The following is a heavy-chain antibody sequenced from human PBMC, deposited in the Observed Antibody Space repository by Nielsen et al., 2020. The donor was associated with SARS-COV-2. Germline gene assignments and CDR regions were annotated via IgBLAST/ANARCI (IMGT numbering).Heavy chain of an antibody. CDR1: GFTFRSYA. D-gene: IGHD4-23*01. Sequence: GESLKISCAASGFTFRSYAMNWVRQAPGKGLEWVAVISFDGSNKQYADSVKGRFTISRDNSKNTLHLQMNSLRDEDTAVYFCVRDLPYGGPHDHWGQGNLVTVSS. CDR3: VRDLPYGGPHDH. J-gene: IGHJ5*02. V-gene: IGHV3-30*03. CDR2: ISFDGSNK.